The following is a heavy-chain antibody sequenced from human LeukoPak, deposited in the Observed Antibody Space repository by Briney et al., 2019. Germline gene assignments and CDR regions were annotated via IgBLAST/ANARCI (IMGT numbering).Heavy chain of an antibody. D-gene: IGHD6-13*01. V-gene: IGHV1-18*01. CDR3: ARAVGYSSSPNDAFDI. CDR1: GYTFTSYG. CDR2: ISAYSGNT. Sequence: ASVKVSCKASGYTFTSYGISWVRQAPGQGLEWMGWISAYSGNTNYAQKLQGRVTMTTDTSTSTAYMELRSLRSEDTAVYYCARAVGYSSSPNDAFDIWGQGTMVTVSS. J-gene: IGHJ3*02.